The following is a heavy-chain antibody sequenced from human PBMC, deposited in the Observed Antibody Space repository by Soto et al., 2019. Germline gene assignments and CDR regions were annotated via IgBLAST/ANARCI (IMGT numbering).Heavy chain of an antibody. D-gene: IGHD6-6*01. CDR3: ARVSSSSAFGMDV. V-gene: IGHV4-4*02. J-gene: IGHJ6*02. CDR2: IYQTGST. CDR1: GGSISTINW. Sequence: KPSETLSLTCAVSGGSISTINWWTWVRQPPGKGLDWIGEIYQTGSTSYNPSLESRVTISIDKSKNQFSLKLRSVTAADTAVYYCARVSSSSAFGMDVWGQGTTVTV.